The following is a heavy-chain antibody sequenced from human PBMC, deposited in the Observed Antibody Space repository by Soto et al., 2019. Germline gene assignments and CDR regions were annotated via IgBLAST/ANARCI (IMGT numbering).Heavy chain of an antibody. CDR1: GGSISSYY. D-gene: IGHD2-2*01. CDR3: ARVVVPAARAYDYYYGMDV. V-gene: IGHV4-4*07. J-gene: IGHJ6*02. CDR2: IYTSGST. Sequence: QVQLQESGPGLVKPSETLSLTGTVSGGSISSYYWSWIRQPVGKGLEWIGRIYTSGSTNYNPSLKSRVTMSVDTSKNQFSLKLSSVAAADTAVYYCARVVVPAARAYDYYYGMDVWGQGTTVTVSS.